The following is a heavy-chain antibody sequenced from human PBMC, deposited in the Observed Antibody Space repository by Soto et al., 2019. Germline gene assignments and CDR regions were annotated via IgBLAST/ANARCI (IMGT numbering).Heavy chain of an antibody. J-gene: IGHJ4*02. V-gene: IGHV3-33*01. D-gene: IGHD2-21*02. Sequence: QVQLVESGGGVVQPGRSLRLSCAASGFTFSSYGMHWVRQAPGKGLEWVAVIWYDGSNKYYADSVKGRFTISRDNSKNTLYLKMNSLRAEDTAVYYCARGGGGDWNYLDYWGQGTLVTVSS. CDR2: IWYDGSNK. CDR3: ARGGGGDWNYLDY. CDR1: GFTFSSYG.